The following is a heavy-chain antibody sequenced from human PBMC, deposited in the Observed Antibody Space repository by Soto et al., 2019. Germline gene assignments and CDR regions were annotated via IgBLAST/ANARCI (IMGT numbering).Heavy chain of an antibody. CDR1: GFTFSSYA. V-gene: IGHV3-23*01. CDR3: AKAKFTMIDPWAVGMDV. D-gene: IGHD3-22*01. J-gene: IGHJ6*02. Sequence: GGSLRLSCAASGFTFSSYAMSWVRQAPGKGLEWVSAISGSGGSTYYADSVKGRFTISRDNSKNTLYLQMNSLRAEDTAVYYCAKAKFTMIDPWAVGMDVWGQGTTVTVSS. CDR2: ISGSGGST.